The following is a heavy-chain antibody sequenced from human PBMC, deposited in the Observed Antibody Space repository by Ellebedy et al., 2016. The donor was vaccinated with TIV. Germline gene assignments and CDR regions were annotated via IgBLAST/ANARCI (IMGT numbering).Heavy chain of an antibody. D-gene: IGHD1-7*01. CDR1: GFTFSSHW. J-gene: IGHJ4*02. CDR3: ARGDRAGTTRLIDY. Sequence: GESLKISCAASGFTFSSHWMHWVRQAPGKGLVWVSRINSDGSRTDYADSVKGRFTISRDNAKNTLSLQMNSLRAEDTAVYYCARGDRAGTTRLIDYWGQGTLVTVSS. CDR2: INSDGSRT. V-gene: IGHV3-74*01.